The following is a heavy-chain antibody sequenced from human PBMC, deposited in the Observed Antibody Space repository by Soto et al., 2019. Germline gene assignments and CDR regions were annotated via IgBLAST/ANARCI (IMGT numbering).Heavy chain of an antibody. Sequence: SVKVSCKASGGTFSSYAISWVRQAPGQGLEWMGGIIPIFGTANYAQKFQGRVTITADESTSTAYMELSSLRSEDTAVYYCARGGDIVLMVYAPRSWFDPWGQGTLVTVSS. D-gene: IGHD2-8*01. CDR3: ARGGDIVLMVYAPRSWFDP. J-gene: IGHJ5*02. CDR2: IIPIFGTA. V-gene: IGHV1-69*13. CDR1: GGTFSSYA.